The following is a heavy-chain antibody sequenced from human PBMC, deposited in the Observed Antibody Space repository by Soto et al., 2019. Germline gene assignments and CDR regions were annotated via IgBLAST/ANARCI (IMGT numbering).Heavy chain of an antibody. CDR1: GLSFSGYY. Sequence: SETLSLTCAFYGLSFSGYYWSWIRQPPGKGLEWIGEINHSGSTNYNPSLKSRVTISVDTSKNQFSLKLSSVTAADTAVYYCARGGARGYCSGGSCYSLTGRYYYYGMDVWGQGTTVTVSS. J-gene: IGHJ6*02. CDR2: INHSGST. D-gene: IGHD2-15*01. V-gene: IGHV4-34*01. CDR3: ARGGARGYCSGGSCYSLTGRYYYYGMDV.